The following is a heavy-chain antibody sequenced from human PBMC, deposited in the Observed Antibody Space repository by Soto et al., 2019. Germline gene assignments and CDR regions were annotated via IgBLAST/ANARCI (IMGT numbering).Heavy chain of an antibody. V-gene: IGHV3-30*18. CDR1: GFTFSSYD. D-gene: IGHD7-27*01. CDR3: AKRTGELDI. Sequence: QVQLVESGGGVVQPGRSLRLSCAASGFTFSSYDIHWVRQAPGKGLEWVAVISYSGSNKYYADSVKGRFAISRDNSKNTLYLQMHSLRAEDTAVYSCAKRTGELDIWGQGTMVTVSS. CDR2: ISYSGSNK. J-gene: IGHJ3*02.